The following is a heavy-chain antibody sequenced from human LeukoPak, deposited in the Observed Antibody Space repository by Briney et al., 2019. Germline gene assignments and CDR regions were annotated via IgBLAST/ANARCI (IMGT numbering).Heavy chain of an antibody. CDR3: ARDPHYSGYDLNLLAGIFDY. CDR1: GYTFTSYG. CDR2: ISAYNGNT. J-gene: IGHJ4*02. V-gene: IGHV1-18*01. Sequence: ASVKVSCKASGYTFTSYGISWVRQAPGQGLEWMGWISAYNGNTNYAQKLQGRVTMTTDTSTSTAYMELRSLRSDDTAVYYCARDPHYSGYDLNLLAGIFDYWGQGTLVTVSS. D-gene: IGHD5-12*01.